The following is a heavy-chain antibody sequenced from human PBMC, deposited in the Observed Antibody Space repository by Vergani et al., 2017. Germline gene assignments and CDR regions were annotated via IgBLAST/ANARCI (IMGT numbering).Heavy chain of an antibody. J-gene: IGHJ6*02. CDR3: ARVVDTAMVLYYYYYGMDV. CDR1: GYTFTSYA. D-gene: IGHD5-18*01. Sequence: QVQLVQSGSELRKPGASVKVSCKASGYTFTSYAMNWVRQAPGQGLEWMGWINTNTGNPTYAQGFTGRFVFSLDTSVSTAYLQISSLKAEDTAVYYCARVVDTAMVLYYYYYGMDVWGQGTTVTVSS. CDR2: INTNTGNP. V-gene: IGHV7-4-1*02.